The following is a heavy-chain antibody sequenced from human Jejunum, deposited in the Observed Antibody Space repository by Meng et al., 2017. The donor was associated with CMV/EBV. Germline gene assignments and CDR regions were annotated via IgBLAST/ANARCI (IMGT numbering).Heavy chain of an antibody. J-gene: IGHJ5*02. D-gene: IGHD3-22*01. CDR3: VSFYYDRSGHNWFDP. CDR1: GSISSSNW. Sequence: GSISSSNWWNWVRQPPGKGLEWIGEIYHTGSTNYNPSLESRVTISVDKSKNQFSLKMSSVTAADTAVYYCVSFYYDRSGHNWFDPWGRGTLVTVSS. CDR2: IYHTGST. V-gene: IGHV4-4*02.